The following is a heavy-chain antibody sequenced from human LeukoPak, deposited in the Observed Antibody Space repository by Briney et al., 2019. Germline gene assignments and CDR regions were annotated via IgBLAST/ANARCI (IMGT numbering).Heavy chain of an antibody. D-gene: IGHD5-24*01. Sequence: SETLSLTCTASGGSISSSTYYWAWIRQPPGKGLEWIGNIYYGGTTYYNPSLKSGVTISVDTSKNQFSLNLSSVTAADTAVYYCARVRRRDGYYYAFDFWGQGTMVTVSS. CDR2: IYYGGTT. V-gene: IGHV4-39*01. CDR1: GGSISSSTYY. J-gene: IGHJ3*01. CDR3: ARVRRRDGYYYAFDF.